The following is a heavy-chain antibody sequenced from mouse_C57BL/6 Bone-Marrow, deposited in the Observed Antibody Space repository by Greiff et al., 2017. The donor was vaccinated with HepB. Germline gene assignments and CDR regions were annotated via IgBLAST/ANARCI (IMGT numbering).Heavy chain of an antibody. Sequence: VQLQQSGPELVKPGDSVKISCKASGYSFTGYFMNWVMQSHGKSLEWIGRINPYNGDTFYNQKFKGKATLTVDKSSSTAHMDLRSLTSEDSAVYYCARSGGRPYFDYWGQGTTLTVSS. CDR2: INPYNGDT. CDR1: GYSFTGYF. J-gene: IGHJ2*01. D-gene: IGHD3-1*01. V-gene: IGHV1-20*01. CDR3: ARSGGRPYFDY.